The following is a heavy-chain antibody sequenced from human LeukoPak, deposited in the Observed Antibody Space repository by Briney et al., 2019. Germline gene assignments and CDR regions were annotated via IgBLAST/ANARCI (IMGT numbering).Heavy chain of an antibody. V-gene: IGHV3-7*04. CDR2: IKHDGGEA. CDR3: ARDALFGSGRTHLDF. J-gene: IGHJ4*02. Sequence: SGGSLRLSCVASASEFTFNRYWMSWVRQAPGKGLQWVANIKHDGGEAFYVDSVKGRFTISRDNARNLLSLQMNSLTIDDTGVYFCARDALFGSGRTHLDFWGQGTLVSVSP. D-gene: IGHD3-10*01. CDR1: EFTFNRYW.